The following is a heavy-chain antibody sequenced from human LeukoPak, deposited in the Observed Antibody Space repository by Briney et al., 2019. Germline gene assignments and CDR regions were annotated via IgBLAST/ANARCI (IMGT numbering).Heavy chain of an antibody. D-gene: IGHD6-13*01. Sequence: ASVKVSCKASGGTFSSYAIIWVRQAPGQGLEWTGGIIPIFGTANYAQKFQGRVTITTDESTSTAYMELSSLRSEDTAVYYCAGSGKGGYSSSYHNWFDPWGQGTLVTVSS. CDR2: IIPIFGTA. CDR3: AGSGKGGYSSSYHNWFDP. CDR1: GGTFSSYA. V-gene: IGHV1-69*05. J-gene: IGHJ5*02.